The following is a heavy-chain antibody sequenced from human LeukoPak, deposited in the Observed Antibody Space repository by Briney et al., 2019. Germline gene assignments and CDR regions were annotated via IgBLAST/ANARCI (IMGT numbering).Heavy chain of an antibody. V-gene: IGHV4-34*01. J-gene: IGHJ4*02. CDR3: ARGGGSFAVDY. D-gene: IGHD1-26*01. CDR2: INHSGST. CDR1: GGSFSGYY. Sequence: PSETLSLTCAVYGGSFSGYYWSWIRQPPGKGLEWIGEINHSGSTNYNPPLKSRVTISVDTSKNQFSLKLSSVTAADTAVYYCARGGGSFAVDYWGQGTLVTVSS.